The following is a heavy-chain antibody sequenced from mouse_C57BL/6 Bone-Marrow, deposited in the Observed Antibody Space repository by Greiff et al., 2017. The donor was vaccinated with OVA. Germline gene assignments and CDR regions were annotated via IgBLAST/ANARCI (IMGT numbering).Heavy chain of an antibody. CDR3: ARKPLYYYGSSPYAMDY. D-gene: IGHD1-1*01. Sequence: VHVKQSGPELVKPGASVKISCKASGYTFTDYYMNWVKQSHGKSLEWIGDINPNNGGTSYNQKFKGKATLTVDKSSSTAYMELRSLTSEDSAVYYCARKPLYYYGSSPYAMDYWGQGTSVTVSS. CDR1: GYTFTDYY. V-gene: IGHV1-26*01. CDR2: INPNNGGT. J-gene: IGHJ4*01.